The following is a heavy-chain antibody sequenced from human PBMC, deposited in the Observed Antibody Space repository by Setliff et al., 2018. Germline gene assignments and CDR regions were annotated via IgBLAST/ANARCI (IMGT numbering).Heavy chain of an antibody. CDR1: GFRFTSHW. V-gene: IGHV5-51*01. J-gene: IGHJ4*02. CDR3: ARRADGYNDFFDS. CDR2: IWPGDSDT. D-gene: IGHD6-25*01. Sequence: PGESLKISCQGPGFRFTSHWIGWVRQMPGKGLEWMGLIWPGDSDTKYSPSFQGRVTISADKSINTAYLEWSSLQASDTAMYYCARRADGYNDFFDSWGQGTLVTVSS.